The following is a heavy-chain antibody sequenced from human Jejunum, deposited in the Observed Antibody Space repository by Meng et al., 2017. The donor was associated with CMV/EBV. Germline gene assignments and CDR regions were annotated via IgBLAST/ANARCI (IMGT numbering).Heavy chain of an antibody. CDR3: AKGRGYQLLLFLGS. CDR1: GFPFENYA. V-gene: IGHV3-23*01. Sequence: SGFPFENYAMTWVRQAPGKGLECVAAISGDGAKIYYADSVKGRFTVSRDNSKNTVFLQMNSLRAEDTATYYCAKGRGYQLLLFLGSWGQGTLVTVSS. CDR2: ISGDGAKI. D-gene: IGHD2-2*01. J-gene: IGHJ4*02.